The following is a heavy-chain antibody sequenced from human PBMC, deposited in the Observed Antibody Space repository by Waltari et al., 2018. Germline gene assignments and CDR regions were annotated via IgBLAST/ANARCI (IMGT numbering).Heavy chain of an antibody. V-gene: IGHV4-4*02. J-gene: IGHJ4*02. CDR2: IYHSGST. Sequence: QVQLQESGPGLVKPSGTQSLTCAVSGGSISSSNWWSWVRQPPGKGLEWIGEIYHSGSTNYNPSLKSRVTISVDKSKNQFSLKLSSVTAADTAVYYCAVTRDDSSGYYTFFDYWGQGTLVTVSS. D-gene: IGHD3-22*01. CDR3: AVTRDDSSGYYTFFDY. CDR1: GGSISSSNW.